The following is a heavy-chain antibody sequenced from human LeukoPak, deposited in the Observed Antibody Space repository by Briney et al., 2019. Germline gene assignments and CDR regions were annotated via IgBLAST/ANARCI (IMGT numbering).Heavy chain of an antibody. Sequence: SETLSLTCTVSGGSIRSYYWSWIRQPPGKGLEWMGSIYHSGSTYYNPSLKSRVTISVDTSKNQFSLKLSSGTAAETAVYYCARGVARSSKFHFSSYFDYWGQGTLVTVSS. D-gene: IGHD6-6*01. CDR1: GGSIRSYY. J-gene: IGHJ4*02. CDR2: IYHSGST. CDR3: ARGVARSSKFHFSSYFDY. V-gene: IGHV4-59*12.